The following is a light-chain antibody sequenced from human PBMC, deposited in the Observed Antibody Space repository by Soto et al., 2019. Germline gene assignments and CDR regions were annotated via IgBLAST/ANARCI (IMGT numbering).Light chain of an antibody. J-gene: IGLJ1*01. Sequence: QSALTQPASVSGSPGQSITISCTGTSSDFGSYNLGSWYQQHPGKAPKLMIYEVSKRPSGVSNRFSGSKSGNTASLTISGLQAEDEADYYCCLYAGSSTPYVFGTGTKVTVL. CDR3: CLYAGSSTPYV. V-gene: IGLV2-23*02. CDR1: SSDFGSYNL. CDR2: EVS.